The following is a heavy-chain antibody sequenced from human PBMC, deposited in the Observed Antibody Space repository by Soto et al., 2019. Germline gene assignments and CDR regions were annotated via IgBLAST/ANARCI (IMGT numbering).Heavy chain of an antibody. V-gene: IGHV4-39*01. D-gene: IGHD2-21*02. J-gene: IGHJ6*02. CDR1: GGSISSSSYY. Sequence: SETLSLTCTVSGGSISSSSYYWGWIRQPPGKGLEWIGSIYYSGSTYYNPSLKSRVTISVDTSKNQFSLKLSSVTAADTAVYYCARQAHIVVVTAITKAFPGMDVWGQGTTVTVSS. CDR3: ARQAHIVVVTAITKAFPGMDV. CDR2: IYYSGST.